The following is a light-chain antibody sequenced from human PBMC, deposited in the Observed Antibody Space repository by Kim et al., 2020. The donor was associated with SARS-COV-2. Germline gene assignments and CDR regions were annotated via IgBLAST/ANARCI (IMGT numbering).Light chain of an antibody. CDR3: QQYYSAPRT. CDR2: WAS. Sequence: DIVMTQSPDSLAVLLGERATINCKSSQSVLYSSNNKNYLAWYQQKPGQPPKLLIYWASTRESGVPDRFSGSGSGTDFTLTISSLQAEDVAVYYCQQYYSAPRTFGQGTKVDIK. V-gene: IGKV4-1*01. J-gene: IGKJ1*01. CDR1: QSVLYSSNNKNY.